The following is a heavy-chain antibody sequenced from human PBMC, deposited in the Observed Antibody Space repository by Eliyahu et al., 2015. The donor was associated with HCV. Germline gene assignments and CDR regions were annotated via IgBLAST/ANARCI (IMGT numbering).Heavy chain of an antibody. CDR3: AKDWGRSGVGATPDY. D-gene: IGHD1-26*01. CDR2: ITDSGNRI. CDR1: GFTFSSXA. Sequence: EVQLLESGGGLVQPGGSLRLSCAASGFTFSSXAMTWVRQAPGKGLEWVSGITDSGNRISHADSVKGRFTISRDNSKNTLYLQMNSLRVEDTAVYYCAKDWGRSGVGATPDYWGQGALVTVSS. J-gene: IGHJ4*02. V-gene: IGHV3-23*01.